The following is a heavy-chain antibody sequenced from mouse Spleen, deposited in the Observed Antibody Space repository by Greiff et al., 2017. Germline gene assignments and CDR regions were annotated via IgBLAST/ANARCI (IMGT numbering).Heavy chain of an antibody. Sequence: QVQLQQPGAELVKPGASVKLSCKASGYTFTSYWMHWVKQRPGQGLEWIGEIDPSDSYTNYNQKFKGKATLTVDKSASTAYMQLSSLTSEDSAVYYCARRDRGFAYWGQGTLVTVSA. CDR2: IDPSDSYT. CDR1: GYTFTSYW. J-gene: IGHJ3*01. CDR3: ARRDRGFAY. D-gene: IGHD2-14*01. V-gene: IGHV1-69*02.